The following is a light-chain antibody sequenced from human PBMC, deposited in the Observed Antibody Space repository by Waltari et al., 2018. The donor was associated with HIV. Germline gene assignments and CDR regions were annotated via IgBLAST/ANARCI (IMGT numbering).Light chain of an antibody. Sequence: SYELTQPPSVSVSPGQTASIFCSGDKLGDTYASWYQQRPGQSPVLVIYQDTKRPSGIPARFSGSNSGNTATLTISGTQAMDEADYYCQAWDSNTASYVFGGGTTVTVL. V-gene: IGLV3-1*01. J-gene: IGLJ1*01. CDR1: KLGDTY. CDR3: QAWDSNTASYV. CDR2: QDT.